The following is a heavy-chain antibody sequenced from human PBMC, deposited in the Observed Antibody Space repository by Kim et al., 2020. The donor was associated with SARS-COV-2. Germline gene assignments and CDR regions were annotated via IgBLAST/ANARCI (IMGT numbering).Heavy chain of an antibody. Sequence: RFTISRDNSENTLYLQMNSLRAEDTAVYYCAKVCYDFWRGYYFLRSGRDVWGQGTTVTVSS. CDR3: AKVCYDFWRGYYFLRSGRDV. J-gene: IGHJ6*02. V-gene: IGHV3-23*01. D-gene: IGHD3-3*01.